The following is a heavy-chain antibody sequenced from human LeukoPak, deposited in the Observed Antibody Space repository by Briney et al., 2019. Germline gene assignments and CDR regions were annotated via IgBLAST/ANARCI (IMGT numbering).Heavy chain of an antibody. CDR1: GFTFSNAW. V-gene: IGHV3-15*01. CDR3: TTDLRTVAGKTSVY. D-gene: IGHD6-19*01. CDR2: IKSKADGGTT. J-gene: IGHJ4*02. Sequence: GGSLRLSCAASGFTFSNAWMSWVRQAPGKGLEWVGRIKSKADGGTTDYAAPVKGRFTISRGDSKDALYLQMNSLKTEDTAVYYCTTDLRTVAGKTSVYWGQGTLVTVSS.